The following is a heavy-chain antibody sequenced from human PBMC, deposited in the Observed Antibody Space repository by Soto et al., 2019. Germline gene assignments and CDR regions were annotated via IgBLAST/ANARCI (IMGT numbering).Heavy chain of an antibody. CDR1: GFTFGDYA. Sequence: SGGSLRLSCTASGFTFGDYAMSWFRQAPGKGLEWVGFIRSKAYGGTTEYAASVKGRFTTSRDDSKSIAYLQMNSLKTEDTAVYYCTSIVVVPAAISYWGQGTLVTVSS. V-gene: IGHV3-49*03. CDR2: IRSKAYGGTT. CDR3: TSIVVVPAAISY. J-gene: IGHJ4*02. D-gene: IGHD2-2*02.